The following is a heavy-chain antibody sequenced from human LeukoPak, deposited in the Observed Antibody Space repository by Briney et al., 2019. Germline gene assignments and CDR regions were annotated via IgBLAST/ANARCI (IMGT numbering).Heavy chain of an antibody. Sequence: PSETLSLTCAVYGGSFSGYYWSWIRQPPGKGPEWIGEINHSGSTNYNPSLKSRVTISVDTSKNQFSLKLSSVTAADTAVYYCANIRKAYFDIWGQGTMVTVSS. J-gene: IGHJ3*02. D-gene: IGHD1-14*01. CDR2: INHSGST. V-gene: IGHV4-34*01. CDR1: GGSFSGYY. CDR3: ANIRKAYFDI.